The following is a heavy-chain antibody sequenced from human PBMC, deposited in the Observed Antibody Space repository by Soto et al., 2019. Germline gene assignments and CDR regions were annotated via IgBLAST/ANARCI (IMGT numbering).Heavy chain of an antibody. CDR2: ISASGDFT. V-gene: IGHV3-23*01. J-gene: IGHJ6*02. CDR3: AKEDGYCSSSSCPFGLDV. D-gene: IGHD2-2*03. CDR1: GFIFGSYA. Sequence: GGSLRLSCAASGFIFGSYAMGWVRQAPGKGLEWVSDISASGDFTFYADSVKGRFTISRDNSKNTLYLQMNSLRADDTAVYFCAKEDGYCSSSSCPFGLDVWGQGTTVTVSS.